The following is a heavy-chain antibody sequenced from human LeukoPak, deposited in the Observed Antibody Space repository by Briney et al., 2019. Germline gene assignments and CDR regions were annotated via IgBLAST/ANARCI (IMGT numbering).Heavy chain of an antibody. D-gene: IGHD6-13*01. CDR2: NNPSGGT. CDR3: AREGVAGAGLDF. J-gene: IGHJ4*02. CDR1: GYTFSIYN. Sequence: ASVKVSCKASGYTFSIYNMHWARQAPGQGLEWMGINNPSGGTSYAKKLQGRITMTRDTPTSTLYMELSSLRSEDAAVYYCAREGVAGAGLDFWGRGTLVTVSS. V-gene: IGHV1-46*04.